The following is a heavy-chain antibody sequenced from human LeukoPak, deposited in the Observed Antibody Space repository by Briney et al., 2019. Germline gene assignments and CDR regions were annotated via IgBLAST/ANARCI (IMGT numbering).Heavy chain of an antibody. CDR1: GYTFTSYY. D-gene: IGHD3-9*01. Sequence: EASVKVSCKASGYTFTSYYMHWVRQAPGQGLEWMGIINPSGGSTSYAQKFQGRVTMTRDTSTSTVYMELSSLRSEDTAVYYCARMGQYGILTGYYHDYWGQGTLVTVSS. V-gene: IGHV1-46*01. CDR2: INPSGGST. CDR3: ARMGQYGILTGYYHDY. J-gene: IGHJ4*02.